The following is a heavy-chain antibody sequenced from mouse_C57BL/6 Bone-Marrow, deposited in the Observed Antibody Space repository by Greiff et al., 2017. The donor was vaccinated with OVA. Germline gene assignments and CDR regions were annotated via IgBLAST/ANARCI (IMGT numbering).Heavy chain of an antibody. CDR1: GYTFTDYY. D-gene: IGHD3-1*01. CDR2: INPNNGGT. CDR3: AREWGLPYFDY. Sequence: VQLQQSGPELVKPGASVKISCKASGYTFTDYYMNWVKQSHGKSLEWIGDINPNNGGTSYNQKFKGKATLTVDKSSSTAYMELRSLTSEDSAVYYCAREWGLPYFDYWGQGTTLTVSS. J-gene: IGHJ2*01. V-gene: IGHV1-26*01.